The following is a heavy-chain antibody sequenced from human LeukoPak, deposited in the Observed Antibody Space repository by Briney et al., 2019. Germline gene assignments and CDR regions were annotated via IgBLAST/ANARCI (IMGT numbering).Heavy chain of an antibody. CDR3: VKDRGFGSGSYGHFDY. J-gene: IGHJ4*02. D-gene: IGHD3-10*01. CDR2: ISWNSGSV. CDR1: GFNFDDYA. Sequence: SLRLSCAASGFNFDDYAIHWVRQAPGKGLEWVSDISWNSGSVGYADSVKGRFTISRDNAKDSVYLQMNSLRSEDTAFYYCVKDRGFGSGSYGHFDYWGQGALVTVSS. V-gene: IGHV3-9*01.